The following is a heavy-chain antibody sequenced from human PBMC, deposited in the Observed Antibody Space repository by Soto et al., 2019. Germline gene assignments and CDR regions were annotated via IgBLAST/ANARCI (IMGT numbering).Heavy chain of an antibody. V-gene: IGHV1-58*01. Sequence: QMQLVQSGPEVKKPGTSVKVSCKASGFTFTSSAVQWVRQARGQRLEWIGWIVVGSGNTNYAQKFQERVTITRDMSTSTAYMELSSLRSEDTAVYYCAASDSSGYYGDYWGQGTLVTVSS. CDR3: AASDSSGYYGDY. CDR1: GFTFTSSA. D-gene: IGHD3-22*01. CDR2: IVVGSGNT. J-gene: IGHJ4*02.